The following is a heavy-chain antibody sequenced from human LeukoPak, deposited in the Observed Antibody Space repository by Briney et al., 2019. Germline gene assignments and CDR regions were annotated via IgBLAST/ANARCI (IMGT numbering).Heavy chain of an antibody. CDR3: ARGYEAERYYYYGMDV. V-gene: IGHV3-30-3*01. CDR1: GFTFSSYA. Sequence: GGSLRLSCAASGFTFSSYAMHWVRQAPAKGLEWVAVISYDGSNKYYADSVKGRFTISRDNSKNTLYLQMNSLRAEDTAVYYCARGYEAERYYYYGMDVWGQGTTVTVSS. J-gene: IGHJ6*02. D-gene: IGHD5-12*01. CDR2: ISYDGSNK.